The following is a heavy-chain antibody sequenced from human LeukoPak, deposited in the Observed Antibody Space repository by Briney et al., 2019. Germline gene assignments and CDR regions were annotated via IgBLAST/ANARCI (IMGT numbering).Heavy chain of an antibody. CDR2: IYYSGST. Sequence: SETLSLTCTVSGGSISSYYWNWIRQPPGKGLEWIGYIYYSGSTNYNPSLKSRVTISVDTSKNQFSLKLSSVTAADTAVYYCARGGWYPESFQHWGRAPWSPSPQ. J-gene: IGHJ1*01. V-gene: IGHV4-59*01. CDR1: GGSISSYY. CDR3: ARGGWYPESFQH. D-gene: IGHD6-19*01.